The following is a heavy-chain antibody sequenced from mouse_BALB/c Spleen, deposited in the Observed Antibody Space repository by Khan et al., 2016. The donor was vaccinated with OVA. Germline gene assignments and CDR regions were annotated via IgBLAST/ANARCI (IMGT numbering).Heavy chain of an antibody. CDR1: GFTFSSFV. Sequence: EVELVESGGGLVEPGGSLKLSCAASGFTFSSFVMSWVRQTPEKRLEWVATISSAATYTYYPDSVKGRFTISRDNAKHTLYLQMNSPRSADTAIYYCANGNYGWFAYWGQGTLVTVST. V-gene: IGHV5-9-1*01. J-gene: IGHJ3*01. CDR3: ANGNYGWFAY. D-gene: IGHD2-1*01. CDR2: ISSAATYT.